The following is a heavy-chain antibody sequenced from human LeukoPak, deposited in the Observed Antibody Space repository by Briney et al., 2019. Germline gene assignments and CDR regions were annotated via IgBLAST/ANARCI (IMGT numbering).Heavy chain of an antibody. CDR2: ISGSGGST. V-gene: IGHV3-23*01. CDR1: GFIFSNYA. Sequence: PGGSLRLSCAASGFIFSNYALSWVRQAPGKGLEWVSTISGSGGSTYYADCVRGRFTISRDNSKNTLFLQMSSLRGEDTAIYYCVKDHKSASRRLYYWGQGTLVTVSS. D-gene: IGHD2-21*02. CDR3: VKDHKSASRRLYY. J-gene: IGHJ4*02.